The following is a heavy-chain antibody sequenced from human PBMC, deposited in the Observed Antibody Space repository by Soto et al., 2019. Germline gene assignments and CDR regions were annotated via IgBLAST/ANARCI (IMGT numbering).Heavy chain of an antibody. CDR3: AKDRYGSGSYYYFDY. V-gene: IGHV3-23*01. CDR2: ISGSGGST. CDR1: GFTFSSYA. J-gene: IGHJ4*02. D-gene: IGHD3-10*01. Sequence: GGSLRLYCAASGFTFSSYAMSWVRQAPGKGLEWVSAISGSGGSTYYADSVKGRFTISRDNSKNTLYLQMNSLRAEGTALYYCAKDRYGSGSYYYFDYWGQGTLVTVSS.